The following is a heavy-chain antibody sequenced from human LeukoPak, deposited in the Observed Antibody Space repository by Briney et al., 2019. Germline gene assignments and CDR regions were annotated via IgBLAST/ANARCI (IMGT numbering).Heavy chain of an antibody. CDR2: ISGSGGST. Sequence: PSGTLSLTCAVSGGSISSSNWWSWVRQPPGKGLEWVSAISGSGGSTYYADSVKGRFTISRDNTKNTLYLQMNSLRAEDTAVYYCAKEPESLHWTGYSPSFDFWGQGTLVTVSS. CDR3: AKEPESLHWTGYSPSFDF. CDR1: GGSISSSN. V-gene: IGHV3-23*01. J-gene: IGHJ4*02. D-gene: IGHD3/OR15-3a*01.